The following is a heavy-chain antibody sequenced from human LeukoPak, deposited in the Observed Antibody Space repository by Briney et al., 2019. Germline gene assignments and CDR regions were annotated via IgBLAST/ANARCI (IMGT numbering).Heavy chain of an antibody. Sequence: GASVKLSCKASGGTFSSYAISWVRQAPGQGLEWMGGIIPIFGTANYAQKFQGRVTITADESTSTAYMELSSLRSEDTAVYYCARVVYCSGGSCYSGLVYWGQGTLVTVSS. V-gene: IGHV1-69*13. D-gene: IGHD2-15*01. CDR2: IIPIFGTA. CDR1: GGTFSSYA. J-gene: IGHJ4*02. CDR3: ARVVYCSGGSCYSGLVY.